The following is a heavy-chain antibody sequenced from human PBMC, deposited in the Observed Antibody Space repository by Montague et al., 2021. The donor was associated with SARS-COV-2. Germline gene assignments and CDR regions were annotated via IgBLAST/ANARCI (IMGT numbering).Heavy chain of an antibody. Sequence: TLSLTCTVSGGSISSSSYYWSWIRQPAGKGLEWIGRISISGSTNYNPSLKSRVAISVDTSKNQFSLKLSSVTAADTAVYYCARDIAVAGLFDYRGQGTLVTVSS. V-gene: IGHV4-61*02. J-gene: IGHJ4*02. CDR1: GGSISSSSYY. CDR3: ARDIAVAGLFDY. CDR2: ISISGST. D-gene: IGHD6-19*01.